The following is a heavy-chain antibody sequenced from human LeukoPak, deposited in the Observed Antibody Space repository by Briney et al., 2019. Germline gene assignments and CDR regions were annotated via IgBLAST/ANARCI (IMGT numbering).Heavy chain of an antibody. Sequence: PGESLRLSCEASAFTFSTSSMNWVRQAPGKGLEWVSSISSSSTYTYYADSVKGRFTISRNNAKNSLYLQMNSLSAEDTAVYYCARGSGYRYGEFDYWGQGTLVTVSS. V-gene: IGHV3-21*01. J-gene: IGHJ4*02. CDR3: ARGSGYRYGEFDY. CDR1: AFTFSTSS. CDR2: ISSSSTYT. D-gene: IGHD5-18*01.